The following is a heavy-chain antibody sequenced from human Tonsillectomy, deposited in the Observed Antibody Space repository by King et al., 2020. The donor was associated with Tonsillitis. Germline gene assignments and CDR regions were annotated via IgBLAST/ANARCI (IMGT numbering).Heavy chain of an antibody. CDR1: GFTFSSYN. D-gene: IGHD1-1*01. J-gene: IGHJ3*02. V-gene: IGHV3-48*02. CDR3: ARDGRGYSSLDAFDI. Sequence: QLVQSGGGLVQPGGSLRLSCAASGFTFSSYNMNWVRQAPGKGLEWVSYISSSSSTIFYTDSVKGRFTNSRDNAKNSLYLQMNSLRDEDTAVYYCARDGRGYSSLDAFDIWGHGTMVTVSS. CDR2: ISSSSSTI.